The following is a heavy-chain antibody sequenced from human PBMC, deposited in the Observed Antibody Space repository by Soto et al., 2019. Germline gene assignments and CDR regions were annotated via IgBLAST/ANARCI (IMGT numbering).Heavy chain of an antibody. CDR1: GYTFTGYA. D-gene: IGHD6-19*01. V-gene: IGHV1-3*05. CDR2: INAGNGNT. J-gene: IGHJ4*02. CDR3: ARAAAVPADFDY. Sequence: QVQLVQSGAEEKKPGASVKVSCKASGYTFTGYAMHWVRQAPGQRLEWTGWINAGNGNTKYSQKFQGRVTITRDTSGSTAYMELSSLRSEDSAVYYCARAAAVPADFDYWGQGTLVTVSS.